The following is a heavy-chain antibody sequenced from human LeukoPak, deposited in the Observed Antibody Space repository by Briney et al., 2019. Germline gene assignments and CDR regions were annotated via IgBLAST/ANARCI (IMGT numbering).Heavy chain of an antibody. D-gene: IGHD1-26*01. J-gene: IGHJ4*02. CDR1: GFTFSNAW. CDR3: TTVMMNVGAIDDFDY. Sequence: GSLRLSCATSGFTFSNAWMSWVRQAPGKGLEWVGRIKSKTDGGTTDYAAPVKGRFTISRDDSKNTLYLQMNSLKTEDTAVYYCTTVMMNVGAIDDFDYWGQGTLVTVSS. CDR2: IKSKTDGGTT. V-gene: IGHV3-15*01.